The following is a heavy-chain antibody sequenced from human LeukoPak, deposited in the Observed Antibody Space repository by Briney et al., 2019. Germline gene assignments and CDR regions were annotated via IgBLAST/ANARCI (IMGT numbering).Heavy chain of an antibody. CDR2: INHSGST. CDR3: ARHLRSGAVDY. J-gene: IGHJ4*02. V-gene: IGHV4-34*01. D-gene: IGHD4-17*01. CDR1: GGSFSGYF. Sequence: SETLSLTCAVDGGSFSGYFWSWIRQPPGKGLEWIGEINHSGSTNYNPSLKSRVTISVDTSKNQFSLELSSVTAADTAVYYCARHLRSGAVDYWGQGTLVTVSS.